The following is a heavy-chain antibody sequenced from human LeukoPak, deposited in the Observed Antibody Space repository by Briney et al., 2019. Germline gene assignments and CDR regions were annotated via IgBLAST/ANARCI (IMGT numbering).Heavy chain of an antibody. CDR1: GFTFNTYS. CDR2: ISGSGSYI. Sequence: PGGSLRLSCTASGFTFNTYSMNWVRQAPGKGLEWVSSISGSGSYIYYADSMKGRLSISRDNARNSLYLQMNSLRAEDTAVYYCARLSSSWSFDYWGQGTLVTVSS. D-gene: IGHD6-13*01. V-gene: IGHV3-21*01. J-gene: IGHJ4*02. CDR3: ARLSSSWSFDY.